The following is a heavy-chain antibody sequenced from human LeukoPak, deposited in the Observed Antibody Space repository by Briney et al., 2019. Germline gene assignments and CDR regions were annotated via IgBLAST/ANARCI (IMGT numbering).Heavy chain of an antibody. D-gene: IGHD4-17*01. CDR2: IRSKANSYAT. CDR3: TAQIRQGAFDI. V-gene: IGHV3-73*01. Sequence: PGGSLRLSCAASGFTFSGSAMHWVRQAPGKGLEWVGRIRSKANSYATAYAASVKGRFTISRDDSKNTAYLQMNSLKTEDTAVYYCTAQIRQGAFDIWGQGTMVTVSS. J-gene: IGHJ3*02. CDR1: GFTFSGSA.